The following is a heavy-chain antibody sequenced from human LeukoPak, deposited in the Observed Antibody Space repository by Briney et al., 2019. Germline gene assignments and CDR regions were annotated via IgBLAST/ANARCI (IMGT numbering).Heavy chain of an antibody. CDR3: AREVGTIGYYYYYMDV. Sequence: GGSLRLSCAASGFTFDEYGMSWVRQAPGKGLEWVPGINWNGDKTGYSDSVKGRFTISRDNAKNSLYLQMNSLKVEDTALYYCAREVGTIGYYYYYMDVWGKGTTVAVSS. CDR1: GFTFDEYG. CDR2: INWNGDKT. V-gene: IGHV3-20*04. D-gene: IGHD1-14*01. J-gene: IGHJ6*03.